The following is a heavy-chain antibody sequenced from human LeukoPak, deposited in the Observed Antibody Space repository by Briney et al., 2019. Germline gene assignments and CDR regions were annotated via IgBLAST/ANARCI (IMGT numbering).Heavy chain of an antibody. CDR3: ARDFRIAAAVPSYFDY. J-gene: IGHJ4*02. CDR1: GFTFSSYA. D-gene: IGHD6-13*01. V-gene: IGHV3-23*01. CDR2: ISGSGGST. Sequence: AGGSLRLSCAASGFTFSSYAMSWVRQAPGKGLEWVSAISGSGGSTYYADSVKGRFTISRDNSKNTLDLQLNSLRAEDTAVYFCARDFRIAAAVPSYFDYWGQGVLVTVSS.